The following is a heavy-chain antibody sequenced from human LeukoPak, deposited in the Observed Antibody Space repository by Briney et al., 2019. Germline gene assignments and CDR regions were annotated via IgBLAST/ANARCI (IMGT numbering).Heavy chain of an antibody. V-gene: IGHV4-59*08. Sequence: SESLSLTCIVSAGSTRGYYWSWIRQPPGKGLEWIGYIYYSGSTKYNPTLKSRVTISVDTSERQFSLKLSSVTAADTAAYYCARHMTVTYDAFDIWGQGTMVTVSS. D-gene: IGHD3-22*01. CDR2: IYYSGST. CDR1: AGSTRGYY. CDR3: ARHMTVTYDAFDI. J-gene: IGHJ3*02.